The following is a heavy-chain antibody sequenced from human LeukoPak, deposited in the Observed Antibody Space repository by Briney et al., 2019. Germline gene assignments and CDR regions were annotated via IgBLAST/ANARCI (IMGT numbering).Heavy chain of an antibody. J-gene: IGHJ4*02. Sequence: GGSLRLSCTASGLTFSTHAMTWVRQAPGKGLEWVSVISHGGDSAWYADSVKGRFTISRDNSKSTLFLQMNSLRADDTAIYYCAKGRSGWYEGLDYWGQGILVTVSS. D-gene: IGHD6-19*01. V-gene: IGHV3-23*01. CDR1: GLTFSTHA. CDR2: ISHGGDSA. CDR3: AKGRSGWYEGLDY.